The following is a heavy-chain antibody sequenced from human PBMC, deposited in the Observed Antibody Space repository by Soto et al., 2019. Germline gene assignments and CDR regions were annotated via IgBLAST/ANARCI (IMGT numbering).Heavy chain of an antibody. CDR2: ISGTGGSS. J-gene: IGHJ5*02. V-gene: IGHV3-23*01. CDR1: GFTFSSYA. D-gene: IGHD6-19*01. CDR3: AKDYKYSSGGGWFDP. Sequence: EVQLLESGGGLVQPGWSLRLSCADSGFTFSSYAMSWVRQAPGKGLEWVSTISGTGGSSYYADSVKGRFTISRDNSKNTLYLQMNSLRAEDTAVYYCAKDYKYSSGGGWFDPWGQGTLVTVSS.